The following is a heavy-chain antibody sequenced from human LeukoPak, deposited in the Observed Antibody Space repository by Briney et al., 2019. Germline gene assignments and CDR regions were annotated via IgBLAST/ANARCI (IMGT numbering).Heavy chain of an antibody. CDR2: INSDGSST. CDR3: ARSHYYDSSGYYYYYYGMDV. V-gene: IGHV3-74*01. J-gene: IGHJ6*02. Sequence: GGSLRLSCAASGFTFSSYWMHWVRQAPGKGLVWVSRINSDGSSTRYADSVKGRFTISRDNAKNTLYLQMNSLRAEDTAEYYCARSHYYDSSGYYYYYYGMDVWGQGTTVTVSS. D-gene: IGHD3-22*01. CDR1: GFTFSSYW.